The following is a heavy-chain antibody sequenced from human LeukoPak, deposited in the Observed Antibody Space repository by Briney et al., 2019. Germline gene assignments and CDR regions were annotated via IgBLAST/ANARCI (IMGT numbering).Heavy chain of an antibody. Sequence: ASVRVSCKASGYTFTSYGISWVRQAPGQGLEWMGWISAYNGNTNYAQKLQGRVTMTTDTSTGTAYMELRSLRSDDTAVYYCASLGNNYYYYMDVWGKGTTVTVSS. D-gene: IGHD2/OR15-2a*01. V-gene: IGHV1-18*01. J-gene: IGHJ6*03. CDR3: ASLGNNYYYYMDV. CDR2: ISAYNGNT. CDR1: GYTFTSYG.